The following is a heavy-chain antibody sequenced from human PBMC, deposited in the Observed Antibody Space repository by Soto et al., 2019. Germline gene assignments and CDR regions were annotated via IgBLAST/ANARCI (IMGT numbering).Heavy chain of an antibody. D-gene: IGHD6-13*01. V-gene: IGHV4-39*01. CDR3: ARHSYQSKPPQQRRVNWFDP. J-gene: IGHJ5*02. Sequence: SETLSLTCTVSGGSISSSSYYWGWIRQPPGKGLEWIGSIYYSGSTYYNPSLKSRVTISVDTSKNQFSLKLSSVTAADTAVYYCARHSYQSKPPQQRRVNWFDPWGQGTLVTVSS. CDR1: GGSISSSSYY. CDR2: IYYSGST.